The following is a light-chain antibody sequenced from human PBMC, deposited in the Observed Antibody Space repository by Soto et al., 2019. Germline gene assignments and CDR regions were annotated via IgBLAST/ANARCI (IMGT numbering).Light chain of an antibody. CDR1: QSVTSSY. CDR2: GAS. V-gene: IGKV3-20*01. CDR3: QQHSSSPLT. J-gene: IGKJ4*01. Sequence: EIVLTQSPGTLSLSPGERATLSCRASQSVTSSYLGWYQQKPGQAPRLLIYGASRRATGIPDRFSGSGSGTAFTLTISRLEPEDFAVYYCQQHSSSPLTFGGGTKVEIK.